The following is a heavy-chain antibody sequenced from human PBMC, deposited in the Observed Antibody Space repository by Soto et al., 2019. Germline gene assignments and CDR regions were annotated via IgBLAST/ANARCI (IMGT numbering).Heavy chain of an antibody. CDR1: GGTFSSYA. Sequence: GASVKVSCKASGGTFSSYAISWVRQAPGQGLEWMGGIIPIFGTANYAQKFQGRVTITADESTRTAYMELSSLRSEDTAVYYCARAVRRFYNDGSGYYLPDFCGQRTLVTVSS. CDR3: ARAVRRFYNDGSGYYLPDF. CDR2: IIPIFGTA. V-gene: IGHV1-69*13. J-gene: IGHJ1*01. D-gene: IGHD3-22*01.